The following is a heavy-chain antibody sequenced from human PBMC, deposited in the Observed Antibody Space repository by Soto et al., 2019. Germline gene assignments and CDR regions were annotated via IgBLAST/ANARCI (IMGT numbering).Heavy chain of an antibody. J-gene: IGHJ5*02. Sequence: QVQLVESGGGVVQPGRSLRLSCAASGFTFSSYAMHWVRQAPGKGLEWVAVISYDGSNKYYADSVKGRFTISRDNSKNTLYLQMNGLRAEDTAVYYCARGGDSSGYGNWFDPWGQGTLVTVSS. V-gene: IGHV3-30-3*01. CDR3: ARGGDSSGYGNWFDP. CDR1: GFTFSSYA. CDR2: ISYDGSNK. D-gene: IGHD3-22*01.